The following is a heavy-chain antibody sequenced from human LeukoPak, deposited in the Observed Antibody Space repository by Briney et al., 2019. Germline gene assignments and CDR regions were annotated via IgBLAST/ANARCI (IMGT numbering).Heavy chain of an antibody. CDR3: ARKKGLRYYFDY. Sequence: SETLSLTCAVYGGSFSGYYWSWIRQPPGKGLEWIGSIYYSGSTYYNPSLKSRVTISVDTSKNQFSLKLSSVTAADTAVYYCARKKGLRYYFDYWGQGTLVTVSS. CDR1: GGSFSGYY. CDR2: IYYSGST. J-gene: IGHJ4*02. V-gene: IGHV4-34*01.